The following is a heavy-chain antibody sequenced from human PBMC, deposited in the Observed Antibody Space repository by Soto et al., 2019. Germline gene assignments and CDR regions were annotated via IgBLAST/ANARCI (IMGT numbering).Heavy chain of an antibody. D-gene: IGHD3-10*01. CDR1: GGTFGNSA. Sequence: GASVKVSCKASGGTFGNSAINWVRQAPGQGLEWMGGIIPSFATGNSAPEFQGRLTITADKSTTTAYMELSSLRSEDTAVYYCARSYYGSGSYWFYGMDVWGQGTTVTVSS. CDR3: ARSYYGSGSYWFYGMDV. V-gene: IGHV1-69*06. CDR2: IIPSFATG. J-gene: IGHJ6*02.